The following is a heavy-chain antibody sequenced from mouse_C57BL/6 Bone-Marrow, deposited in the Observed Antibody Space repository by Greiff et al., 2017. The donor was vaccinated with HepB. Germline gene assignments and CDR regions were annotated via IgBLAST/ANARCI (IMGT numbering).Heavy chain of an antibody. CDR2: ISYDGSN. V-gene: IGHV3-6*01. CDR1: GYSITSGYY. Sequence: DVKLQESGPGLVKPSQSLSLTCSVTGYSITSGYYWNWIRQFPGNKLEWMGYISYDGSNNYNPSLKNRISITRDTSKNQFFLKLNSVTTEDTATYYCASRVDYWGQGTTLTVSS. CDR3: ASRVDY. J-gene: IGHJ2*01.